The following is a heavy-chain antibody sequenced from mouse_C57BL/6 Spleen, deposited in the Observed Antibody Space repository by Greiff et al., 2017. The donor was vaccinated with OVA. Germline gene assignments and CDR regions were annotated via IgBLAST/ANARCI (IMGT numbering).Heavy chain of an antibody. D-gene: IGHD2-12*01. CDR3: ARGHDGSWFAY. J-gene: IGHJ3*01. CDR2: IDPSDGYT. V-gene: IGHV1-50*01. CDR1: GYTFTSYW. Sequence: VKLQQPGAELVKPGASVKLSCKASGYTFTSYWMQWVKQRPGQGLEWIGEIDPSDGYTNYNPKFKGKATLTVDTSSSTAYMQLSSLTSEDSAVYYCARGHDGSWFAYWGQGTLVTVSA.